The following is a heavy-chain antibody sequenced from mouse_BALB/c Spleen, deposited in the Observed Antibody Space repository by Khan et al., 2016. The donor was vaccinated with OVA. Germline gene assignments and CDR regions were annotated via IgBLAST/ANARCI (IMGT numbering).Heavy chain of an antibody. Sequence: VQLQQSGAELVRPGALVKLSCKGSGFNIKDYYMQWVKQRPEQGLEWIGWIDPENGNSIYEPKFQGKATIKADTFSNTTYLQLSILTSEDHAFSYCTISILLYFDYLGHGTTLPVSS. CDR3: TISILLYFDY. CDR2: IDPENGNS. J-gene: IGHJ2*01. V-gene: IGHV14-1*02. CDR1: GFNIKDYY. D-gene: IGHD2-3*01.